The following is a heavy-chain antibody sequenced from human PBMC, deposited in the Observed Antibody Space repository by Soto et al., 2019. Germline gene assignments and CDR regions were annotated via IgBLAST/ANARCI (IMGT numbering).Heavy chain of an antibody. CDR3: ARDDSFYGEPGYGMNV. D-gene: IGHD4-17*01. Sequence: QVQLQESGPGLVEASQTLSLTCTVSGATISSGGFYWSWIRQRPGKGLEWIGHIYYTGSTYYNPSLNSRVTISVDMSRNQFSLKLSSVTAADTAKYFCARDDSFYGEPGYGMNVWGQGTTVTVSS. V-gene: IGHV4-31*03. CDR2: IYYTGST. CDR1: GATISSGGFY. J-gene: IGHJ6*02.